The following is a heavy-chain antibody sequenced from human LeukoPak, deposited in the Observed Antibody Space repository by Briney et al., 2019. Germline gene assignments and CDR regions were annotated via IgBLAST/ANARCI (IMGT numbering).Heavy chain of an antibody. CDR3: ARGVGYGYGLYGMEV. Sequence: SVTVSCKASGGTFSSYAISWVRQAPGQGLEWMGGIIPIFGTANYAQKFQGRVTITADESTNTAYMELSSLRSEDTAVYYCARGVGYGYGLYGMEVWGQGTTVTVSS. CDR2: IIPIFGTA. V-gene: IGHV1-69*01. J-gene: IGHJ6*02. CDR1: GGTFSSYA. D-gene: IGHD5-18*01.